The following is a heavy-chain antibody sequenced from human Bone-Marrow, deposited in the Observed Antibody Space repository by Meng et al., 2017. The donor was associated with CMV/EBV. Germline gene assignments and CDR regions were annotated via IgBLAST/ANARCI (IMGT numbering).Heavy chain of an antibody. V-gene: IGHV3-21*01. CDR2: ISSSSSYI. D-gene: IGHD6-13*01. Sequence: GESLKISCAASGFTFSSYSMNWVRQAPGKGLEWVSSISSSSSYIYYADSVKGRFTISRDNAKNSLYLQMNSLRAEDTAVYYCAKVESSWGDYWGQGTLVTVSS. CDR1: GFTFSSYS. CDR3: AKVESSWGDY. J-gene: IGHJ4*02.